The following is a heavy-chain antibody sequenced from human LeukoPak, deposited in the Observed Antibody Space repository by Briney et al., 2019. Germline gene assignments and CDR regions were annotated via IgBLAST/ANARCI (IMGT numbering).Heavy chain of an antibody. V-gene: IGHV4-39*01. J-gene: IGHJ3*02. CDR1: GGSISSNSYY. D-gene: IGHD5-12*01. CDR2: IYYSGST. CDR3: ARHGRYSGYDRAFDI. Sequence: SETLSLTCTVSGGSISSNSYYWGWIRQPPGKGLEWIGSIYYSGSTYYNPSLKSRVTISVDTSKNKFSLKLSSVTAADTAVYYCARHGRYSGYDRAFDIWGQGTMVTVSS.